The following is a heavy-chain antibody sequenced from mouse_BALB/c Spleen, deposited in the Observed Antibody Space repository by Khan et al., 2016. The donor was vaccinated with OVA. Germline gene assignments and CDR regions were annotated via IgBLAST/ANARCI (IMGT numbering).Heavy chain of an antibody. D-gene: IGHD1-3*01. J-gene: IGHJ2*01. V-gene: IGHV2-9*02. Sequence: QVQLKESGPGLVAPSQSLSITCTVSGFSLTSYGVHWVRQPPGKGLEWLGVIWAGGSTNYNSALMSRLSISKDNSKSQVFLKINSLQTYDTAMYYCARLEDIWGQGTTLTVSS. CDR3: ARLEDI. CDR1: GFSLTSYG. CDR2: IWAGGST.